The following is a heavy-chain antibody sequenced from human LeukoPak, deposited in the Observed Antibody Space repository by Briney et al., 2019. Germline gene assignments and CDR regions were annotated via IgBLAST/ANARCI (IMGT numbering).Heavy chain of an antibody. CDR1: GFTFNRCG. J-gene: IGHJ6*02. Sequence: GRSLRLSCVASGFTFNRCGMHWVRHAPGKGPGGVARILYDGSREYYADSVEGRFTIARDNSKNTLYLEMNSLREEDTAVYYCVKSSGTEDYGMDAWGQGTTVTVSS. CDR2: ILYDGSRE. V-gene: IGHV3-30*18. D-gene: IGHD3-10*01. CDR3: VKSSGTEDYGMDA.